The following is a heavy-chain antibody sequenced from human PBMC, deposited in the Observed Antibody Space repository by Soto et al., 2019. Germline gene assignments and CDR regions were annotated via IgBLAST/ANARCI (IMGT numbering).Heavy chain of an antibody. J-gene: IGHJ6*02. D-gene: IGHD5-12*01. V-gene: IGHV3-33*01. CDR2: VWYDGGNK. CDR1: GFTFSSYG. Sequence: QVQLVESGGGVVQPGRSLRLSCAASGFTFSSYGMQWVRQAPCKGLEWVALVWYDGGNKYYVDSVKGRFTISRDNSKNTLYLEMNSLRDEDTAVYYCVRAAGYSGYDYVYYYGMDVWGQGTTVIVSS. CDR3: VRAAGYSGYDYVYYYGMDV.